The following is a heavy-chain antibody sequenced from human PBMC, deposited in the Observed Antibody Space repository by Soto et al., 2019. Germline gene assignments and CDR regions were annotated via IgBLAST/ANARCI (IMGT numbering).Heavy chain of an antibody. CDR3: ARSGGWIDY. CDR1: GGSISSYY. Sequence: QVQLQESGPGLVKPSETLSLTCTVSGGSISSYYWSWIRQPPGKGLEWIGYIYYSGSTNYNPSLKSRVTISVDTSKNQFSLKLSSVTAADTAVYYCARSGGWIDYWGQGTLVTVSS. D-gene: IGHD6-19*01. J-gene: IGHJ4*02. CDR2: IYYSGST. V-gene: IGHV4-59*01.